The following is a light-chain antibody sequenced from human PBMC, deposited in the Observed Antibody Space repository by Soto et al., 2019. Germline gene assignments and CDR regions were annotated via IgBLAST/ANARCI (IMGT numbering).Light chain of an antibody. CDR1: RSNIGTYT. CDR2: RNH. Sequence: QSVLTQSPSASGTPGQRVTISCSGSRSNIGTYTVNWYQQLPGTAPTLLIFRNHQRPSGVPDRFSGSKSGTSASLAISGPQSEDEDYYYCAAWDNSLRAVVFGGGTKLTVL. CDR3: AAWDNSLRAVV. V-gene: IGLV1-44*01. J-gene: IGLJ2*01.